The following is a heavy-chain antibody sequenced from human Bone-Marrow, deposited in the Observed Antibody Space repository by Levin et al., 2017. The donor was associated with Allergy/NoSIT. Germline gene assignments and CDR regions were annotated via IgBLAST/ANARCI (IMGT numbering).Heavy chain of an antibody. CDR1: GGSVKSNDYY. J-gene: IGHJ5*02. D-gene: IGHD3-3*01. Sequence: PSETLSLTCSLSGGSVKSNDYYWTWIRQSPGKGLEWIGNIYYTGNTYYNPSLKSRITISVRTSRNQFSLELRSVTAADTAVYYCARAEAGYYRTSGASKNWLDPWGQGTLVTVSS. CDR3: ARAEAGYYRTSGASKNWLDP. CDR2: IYYTGNT. V-gene: IGHV4-30-4*01.